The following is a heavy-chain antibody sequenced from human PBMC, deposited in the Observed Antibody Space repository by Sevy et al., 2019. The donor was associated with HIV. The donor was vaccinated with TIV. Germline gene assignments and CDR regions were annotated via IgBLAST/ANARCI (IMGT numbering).Heavy chain of an antibody. V-gene: IGHV4-4*02. J-gene: IGHJ4*02. CDR2: IYRSGST. CDR3: TREQVGARVYYFDY. D-gene: IGHD1-26*01. Sequence: SETLSLTCSVSGGSISSGNWWSWVRQPPGNGLEWIGEIYRSGSTKYNPSLKSRVTISVDKSKNQFSLKLRSVTAADTAVYYCTREQVGARVYYFDYWGQGTLVTVSS. CDR1: GGSISSGNW.